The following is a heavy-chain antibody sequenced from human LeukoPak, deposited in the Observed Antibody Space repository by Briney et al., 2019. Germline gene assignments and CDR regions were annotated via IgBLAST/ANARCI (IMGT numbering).Heavy chain of an antibody. V-gene: IGHV3-23*01. Sequence: PGGSLRLSCAASGFTFSSYAMTWVRQAPGRGLEWVSTISRSGGDTYYADSVKGRFTISRDNARNTLYLQMSSLRAGDTAVYYCARAHKPYSSGYRIYYFDYWGQGTLVTVSS. D-gene: IGHD5-18*01. CDR2: ISRSGGDT. CDR1: GFTFSSYA. J-gene: IGHJ4*02. CDR3: ARAHKPYSSGYRIYYFDY.